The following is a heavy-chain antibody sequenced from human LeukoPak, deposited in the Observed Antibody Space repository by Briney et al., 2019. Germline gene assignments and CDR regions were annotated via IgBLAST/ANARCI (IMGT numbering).Heavy chain of an antibody. CDR2: ISTSGNTI. CDR3: ARGSGLFGY. J-gene: IGHJ4*02. CDR1: GFTFSDYG. Sequence: PGGSLRLSCAASGFTFSDYGMNWVRQAPGKGLEWVSYISTSGNTIYYADSVKGRFTISRDNAKNSLYLQMNSLRAEDTAVYYCARGSGLFGYWGQGTLVTVSS. V-gene: IGHV3-48*03.